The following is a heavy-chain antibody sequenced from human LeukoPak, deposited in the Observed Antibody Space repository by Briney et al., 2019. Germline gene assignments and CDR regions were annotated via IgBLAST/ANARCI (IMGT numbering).Heavy chain of an antibody. D-gene: IGHD4-23*01. CDR1: GHIFSSYW. V-gene: IGHV5-51*01. Sequence: GESLKISCKASGHIFSSYWIGWVRQMPGKGLEWMGIIYPGDSDTRYSPSFQGQVTISADKSISTAYLQWSSLKASDTAMYYCARQLRWSPERAFDIWGQGTMVTISS. CDR2: IYPGDSDT. J-gene: IGHJ3*02. CDR3: ARQLRWSPERAFDI.